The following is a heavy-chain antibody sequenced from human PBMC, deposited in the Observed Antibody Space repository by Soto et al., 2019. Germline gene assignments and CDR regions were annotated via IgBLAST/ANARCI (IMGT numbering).Heavy chain of an antibody. Sequence: QVQLVESGGGVVQRGRSLRLSCAASGFTFSSYAMHWVRQAPGKGLEWVAVISYDGSNKYYADSVKGRFTISRDNSKNTLYLQMNCLRTEDTAVYYCARPLWRDDYNWGYFDLWGRGTLVTVSS. V-gene: IGHV3-30-3*01. CDR2: ISYDGSNK. J-gene: IGHJ2*01. CDR3: ARPLWRDDYNWGYFDL. CDR1: GFTFSSYA. D-gene: IGHD4-4*01.